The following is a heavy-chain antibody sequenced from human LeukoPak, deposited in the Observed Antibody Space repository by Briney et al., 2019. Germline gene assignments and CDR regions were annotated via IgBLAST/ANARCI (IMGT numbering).Heavy chain of an antibody. V-gene: IGHV4-30-4*01. J-gene: IGHJ4*02. CDR1: GGSISSGDYY. Sequence: SETLSLTCTASGGSISSGDYYWSWIRQPPGKGLEWIGYIYYSGSTYYNPSLKSRVTISVDTSKNQFSLKLSSVTAADTAVYYRAREGTMVRGVIPLGFDYWGQGTLVTVSS. D-gene: IGHD3-10*01. CDR2: IYYSGST. CDR3: AREGTMVRGVIPLGFDY.